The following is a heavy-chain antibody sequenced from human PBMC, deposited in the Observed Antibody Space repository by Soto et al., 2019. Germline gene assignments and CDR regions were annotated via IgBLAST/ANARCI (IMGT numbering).Heavy chain of an antibody. CDR1: GFTVSSNY. CDR3: ARMPHSDFSPSHGMDV. CDR2: LYSGGST. D-gene: IGHD3-3*01. Sequence: SGGSLRLSCAASGFTVSSNYMNWVRQAPGKGLEWVSVLYSGGSTYYANSVKGRFTISRDNSKNTLYLQMNSLRAEDTAMYYCARMPHSDFSPSHGMDVWGQGTSVPVSS. V-gene: IGHV3-53*01. J-gene: IGHJ6*02.